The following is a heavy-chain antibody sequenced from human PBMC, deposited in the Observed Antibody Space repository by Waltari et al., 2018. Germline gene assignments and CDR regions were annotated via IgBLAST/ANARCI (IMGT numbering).Heavy chain of an antibody. CDR1: GYSFSTFD. CDR2: MSPNSGNT. D-gene: IGHD3-16*01. CDR3: ARDGAVNFGFTH. Sequence: QVHLVQSGAAVRKTGASVTVSCKTSGYSFSTFDINWVLLVAGQVLDWMGWMSPNSGNTGYAKKFQGRVTMTRDTSLGTAYMELSSLRSDDTAVYYCARDGAVNFGFTHWGQGTLVTVSS. V-gene: IGHV1-8*01. J-gene: IGHJ4*02.